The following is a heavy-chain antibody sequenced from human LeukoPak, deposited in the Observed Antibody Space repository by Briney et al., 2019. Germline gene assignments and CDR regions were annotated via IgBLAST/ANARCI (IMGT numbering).Heavy chain of an antibody. CDR2: ISGSGGTT. J-gene: IGHJ1*01. CDR3: AKEEGYYYDSGGYYVEYFQH. CDR1: GFTFNNYA. Sequence: GGSLRLSCAASGFTFNNYAMSWVRQAPGKGLEWVSAISGSGGTTYYADSVKGRFTFSRDNSKNTLYLQMNSLRAEDTAVYYCAKEEGYYYDSGGYYVEYFQHWGQGTLVTVSS. V-gene: IGHV3-23*01. D-gene: IGHD3-22*01.